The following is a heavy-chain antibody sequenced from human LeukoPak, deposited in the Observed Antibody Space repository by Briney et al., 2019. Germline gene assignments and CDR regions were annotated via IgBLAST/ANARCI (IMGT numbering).Heavy chain of an antibody. D-gene: IGHD6-19*01. CDR3: AREGYSSGWYAFSYYYYGMDV. J-gene: IGHJ6*02. CDR1: GYTFTSYY. Sequence: ASVKVSCKASGYTFTSYYMHWVRQAPGQRLEWMGWINAGNGNTKYSQKFQGRVTITRDTSASTAYMELSSLRSEDTAVYYCAREGYSSGWYAFSYYYYGMDVWGQGTTVTVSS. V-gene: IGHV1-3*01. CDR2: INAGNGNT.